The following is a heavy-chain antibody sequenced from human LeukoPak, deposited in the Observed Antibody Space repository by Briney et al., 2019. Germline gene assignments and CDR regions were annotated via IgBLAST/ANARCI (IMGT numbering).Heavy chain of an antibody. Sequence: ASVKVSCKASGYTFTGYYMHWVRQAPGQGLEWMGWINPNSGGTNYAQKFQGWVTMTTDTSTSTAYMELRSLRSDDTAVYYCARDYAITIFGVPYYYGMDVWGQGTAVTVSS. CDR3: ARDYAITIFGVPYYYGMDV. V-gene: IGHV1-2*04. CDR1: GYTFTGYY. J-gene: IGHJ6*02. D-gene: IGHD3-3*01. CDR2: INPNSGGT.